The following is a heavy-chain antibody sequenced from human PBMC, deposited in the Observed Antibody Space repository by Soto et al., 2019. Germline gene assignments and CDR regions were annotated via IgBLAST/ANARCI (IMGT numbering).Heavy chain of an antibody. CDR2: IYSGGDT. D-gene: IGHD3-22*01. CDR1: GFTVNSNY. CDR3: ARGVGWLVNAFDI. Sequence: GGSLRLSCAASGFTVNSNYISWVRQAPGKGPEWVSVIYSGGDTYYADSVRGRFTVSRVNSKNTLFLQMNSLRAEDTAVYYCARGVGWLVNAFDIWGQGTMVTVSS. J-gene: IGHJ3*02. V-gene: IGHV3-53*01.